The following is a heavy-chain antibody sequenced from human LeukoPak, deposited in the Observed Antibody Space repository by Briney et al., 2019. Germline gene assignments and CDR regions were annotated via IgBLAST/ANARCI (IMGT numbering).Heavy chain of an antibody. D-gene: IGHD3-22*01. V-gene: IGHV3-15*01. Sequence: GGSLSLSCAASGLTFSNARMSWVRQAPGKGLEWVGRIKRKSDGGTTDYAAPVKGRFTISRDDSKNTLYLQMNSLKSEDTAVYYCTTELDIRPNHYWGQGTLVTVSS. CDR3: TTELDIRPNHY. J-gene: IGHJ4*02. CDR1: GLTFSNAR. CDR2: IKRKSDGGTT.